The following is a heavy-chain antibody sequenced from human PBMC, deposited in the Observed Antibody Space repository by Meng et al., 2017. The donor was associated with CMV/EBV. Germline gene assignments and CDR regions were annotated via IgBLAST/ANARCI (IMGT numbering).Heavy chain of an antibody. Sequence: KISCKASGGTFSSYSISWVRQAPGQGLEWMGGIIPIFGTANYAQKFQGRVPITTDESTSTAYMELRSLRSEETAVYYCARPSTARRVWSGYPHDYYYGMDVWGQGTTVTVSS. V-gene: IGHV1-69*05. CDR2: IIPIFGTA. CDR3: ARPSTARRVWSGYPHDYYYGMDV. CDR1: GGTFSSYS. D-gene: IGHD3-3*01. J-gene: IGHJ6*02.